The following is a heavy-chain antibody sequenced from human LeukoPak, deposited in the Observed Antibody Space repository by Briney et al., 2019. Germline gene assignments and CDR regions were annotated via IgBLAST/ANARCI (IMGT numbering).Heavy chain of an antibody. CDR3: ARDRPYIVLVVAAAWDGMDV. CDR2: ISAYNGNT. Sequence: ASVKVSCKASGYTFTSYGISWVRQAPGQGLEWMGWISAYNGNTNYAQKLQGRVTMTTDTSTSTAYMELRSLRSDDTAVYYCARDRPYIVLVVAAAWDGMDVWGKGTTVTVSS. CDR1: GYTFTSYG. D-gene: IGHD2-15*01. J-gene: IGHJ6*04. V-gene: IGHV1-18*04.